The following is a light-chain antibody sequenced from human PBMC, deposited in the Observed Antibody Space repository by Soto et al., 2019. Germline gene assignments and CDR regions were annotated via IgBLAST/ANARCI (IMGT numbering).Light chain of an antibody. CDR3: CSYAGSSTPVV. CDR2: EGS. J-gene: IGLJ2*01. Sequence: QSALTQPASVSGSPGQSTTISCTGTSSDVGSYNLVSWYQQHPGKPPKLMIYEGSKRPSGVSNRFSGSKSGNTASLTISGLQAEDEADYYCCSYAGSSTPVVFGGGTKLTVL. V-gene: IGLV2-23*01. CDR1: SSDVGSYNL.